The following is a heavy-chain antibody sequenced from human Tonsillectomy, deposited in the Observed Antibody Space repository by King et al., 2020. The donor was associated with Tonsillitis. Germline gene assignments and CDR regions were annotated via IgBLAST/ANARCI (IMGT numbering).Heavy chain of an antibody. J-gene: IGHJ6*02. V-gene: IGHV3-23*04. D-gene: IGHD3-10*01. CDR1: GFNFSNYA. CDR2: ITAGGGST. Sequence: VQLVESGGGLVQPGGSLRLSCVASGFNFSNYAMTWVRQAPGMGLEWVSLITAGGGSTYYADSVKGRFTISRDNSENTLYLQMNSLRAEDTAIYYCAKFGGGSYSRYYYGLDVWDQGTTVTVSS. CDR3: AKFGGGSYSRYYYGLDV.